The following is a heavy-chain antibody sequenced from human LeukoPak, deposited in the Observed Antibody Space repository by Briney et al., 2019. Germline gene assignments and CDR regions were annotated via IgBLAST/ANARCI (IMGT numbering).Heavy chain of an antibody. CDR3: ASSGYCGGDCYPYYYYYGMDV. V-gene: IGHV1-69*13. CDR2: IIPIFGTA. D-gene: IGHD2-21*02. J-gene: IGHJ6*02. CDR1: GGTFSSYA. Sequence: SVKVSCKASGGTFSSYAISWVRQAPGQGLEWMGGIIPIFGTANYAQKFQGRVTITADESTSTAYVELSSLRSEDTAVYYCASSGYCGGDCYPYYYYYGMDVWGQGTTVTVSS.